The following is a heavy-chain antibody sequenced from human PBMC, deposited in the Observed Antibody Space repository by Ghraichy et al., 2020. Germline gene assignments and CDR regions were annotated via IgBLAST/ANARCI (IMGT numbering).Heavy chain of an antibody. J-gene: IGHJ4*02. V-gene: IGHV4-59*02. D-gene: IGHD6-6*01. CDR1: GGSVISYY. CDR2: IYHTGRT. Sequence: SQTLSLTCNVSGGSVISYYWSWVRQPPGGGLEWIAYIYHTGRTNCNPSLKSRVSISLDTSKNQVSLKLSSVTAADMAVYYCARGLRSSSSQETTFDYWGQGTLVTVSS. CDR3: ARGLRSSSSQETTFDY.